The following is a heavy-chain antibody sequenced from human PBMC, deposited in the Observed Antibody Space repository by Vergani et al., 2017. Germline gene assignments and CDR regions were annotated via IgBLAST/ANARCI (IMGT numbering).Heavy chain of an antibody. D-gene: IGHD4-17*01. Sequence: VQLQQWGAGLLKPSETLSLTCAVYGGSFSGYYWSWIRQPPGKGLEWVSAISGSGGSTYYADSVKGRFTISRDNSKNTLYLQMNSLRAEDTAVYYCAKVRVDTVPTPYYFDYWGQGTLVTVSS. CDR2: ISGSGGST. CDR1: GGSFSGYY. V-gene: IGHV3-23*01. CDR3: AKVRVDTVPTPYYFDY. J-gene: IGHJ4*02.